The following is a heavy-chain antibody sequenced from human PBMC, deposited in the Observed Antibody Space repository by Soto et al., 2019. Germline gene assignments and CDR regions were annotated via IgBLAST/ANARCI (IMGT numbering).Heavy chain of an antibody. CDR3: ARGYQGSFDM. CDR2: IFTDNGDT. J-gene: IGHJ3*02. V-gene: IGHV1-3*04. Sequence: QVNLVQSGAEVKKPGASVKVSCKASGYTFTANGMLRVREVPGQRFGWMGWIFTDNGDTVYSQNYQGRVTITRATSAHTAYMDLSSLTSEDTATSYCARGYQGSFDMWGQGTMVTVSS. D-gene: IGHD2-2*01. CDR1: GYTFTANG.